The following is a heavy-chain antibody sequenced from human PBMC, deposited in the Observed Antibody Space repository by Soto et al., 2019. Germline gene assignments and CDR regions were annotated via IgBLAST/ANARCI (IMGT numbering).Heavy chain of an antibody. CDR3: ACKWELLGPLNY. V-gene: IGHV3-23*01. D-gene: IGHD1-26*01. CDR2: ISGSGGST. J-gene: IGHJ4*02. Sequence: GGSLRLSCAASGFTFSNAWMSWVRQAPGKGLEWVSAISGSGGSTYYADSVKGRFTISRDNSKNTLYLQMNSLRAEDTAVYYCACKWELLGPLNYWGQGTLVTVSS. CDR1: GFTFSNAW.